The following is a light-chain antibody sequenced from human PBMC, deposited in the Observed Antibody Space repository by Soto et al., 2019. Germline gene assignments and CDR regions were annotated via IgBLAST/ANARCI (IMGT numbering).Light chain of an antibody. Sequence: EIVMTQSPATLSLSPGERATLSCRASQSVSSSYLAWYQQKPGQAPRLLIYGASSRATGIPDRFSGSGSGTDFTLTISRLEPEDFAVYYCQQYGSSPKYTFGQGTKVDIK. CDR1: QSVSSSY. V-gene: IGKV3-20*01. J-gene: IGKJ2*01. CDR3: QQYGSSPKYT. CDR2: GAS.